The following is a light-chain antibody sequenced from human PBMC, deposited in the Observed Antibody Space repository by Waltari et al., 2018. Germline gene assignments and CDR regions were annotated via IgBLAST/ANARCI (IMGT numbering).Light chain of an antibody. J-gene: IGLJ2*01. Sequence: SYELAQPPSVSVSPGQTASITCSGDKLGDKYVSWYQQKPGQSPVVVIYRDTERASGIPERFSGSNSGNTATLTISGTQTMDEADYYCQAWDSSTAVFGGGTKLTVL. CDR2: RDT. CDR3: QAWDSSTAV. V-gene: IGLV3-1*01. CDR1: KLGDKY.